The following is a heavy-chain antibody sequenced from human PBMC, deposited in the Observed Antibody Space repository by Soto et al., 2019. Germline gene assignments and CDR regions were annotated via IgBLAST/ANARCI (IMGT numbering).Heavy chain of an antibody. J-gene: IGHJ6*02. CDR3: ARSLTEGYCTITGCYTRPLYGMDV. CDR2: INPNSGGT. D-gene: IGHD2-2*02. CDR1: GYTFRGYY. Sequence: ASVKVSCKASGYTFRGYYIHWLRQAPGQGLEWMGWINPNSGGTNYAQKFQGRVTVTRDTPTSTAYMELSRLTSDDTAVYYCARSLTEGYCTITGCYTRPLYGMDVWGQGTTVTVS. V-gene: IGHV1-2*02.